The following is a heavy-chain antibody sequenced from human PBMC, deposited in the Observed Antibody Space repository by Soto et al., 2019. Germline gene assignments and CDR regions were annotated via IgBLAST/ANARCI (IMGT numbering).Heavy chain of an antibody. CDR1: GGNIIGSGCY. V-gene: IGHV4-39*01. Sequence: PSVTMCVTCTVAGGNIIGSGCYWGWKKKPPGKGLEWIGSIYYSGSTYYNPSLKSRVTISVDTSKNQFSLKLSSVTAADTAVYYCARRKENYYGSGSYYRFDYWGQGTLVTVSS. CDR2: IYYSGST. J-gene: IGHJ4*02. D-gene: IGHD3-10*01. CDR3: ARRKENYYGSGSYYRFDY.